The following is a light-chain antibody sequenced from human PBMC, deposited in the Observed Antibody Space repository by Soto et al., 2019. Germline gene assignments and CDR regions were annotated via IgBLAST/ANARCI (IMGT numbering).Light chain of an antibody. CDR1: QSISSD. Sequence: DIQMTQSPSSLSASIGDRVTITCRASQSISSDLGWYQQKPGSAPKLLIYASILQSGVPSRSSGSGSGTDFTLSITSLHPEYFATSYCQQGDGTFGQGTKVEVK. CDR2: AS. J-gene: IGKJ1*01. CDR3: QQGDGT. V-gene: IGKV1-39*01.